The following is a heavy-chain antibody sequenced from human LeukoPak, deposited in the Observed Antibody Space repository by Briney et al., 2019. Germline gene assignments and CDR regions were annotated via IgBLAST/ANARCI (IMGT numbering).Heavy chain of an antibody. J-gene: IGHJ4*02. D-gene: IGHD3-22*01. V-gene: IGHV3-30*18. Sequence: PGGSLRLSCAASGFTFSSYGKHWVRQAPAKGLVWGVVISYDGSNKYYADSVKGRFTISRDNSKNTLYLQMNSLRAEDTAVYYCAKDWYYYDSSGYYFDYWGQGTLVTVSS. CDR2: ISYDGSNK. CDR1: GFTFSSYG. CDR3: AKDWYYYDSSGYYFDY.